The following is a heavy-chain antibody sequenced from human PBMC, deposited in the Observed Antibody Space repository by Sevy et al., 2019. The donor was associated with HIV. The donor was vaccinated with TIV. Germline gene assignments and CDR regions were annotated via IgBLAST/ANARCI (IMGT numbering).Heavy chain of an antibody. CDR2: ISYDGSNK. J-gene: IGHJ6*03. CDR3: ARSGSIAARRNYYYMDV. V-gene: IGHV3-30-3*01. Sequence: GGSRSLSFAASGFTFSSYPMPGVAQAPGKGLGGGPVISYDGSNKYYAHSVKGRFTISRENSKNTLYLQMNSLRAEDTAVYYCARSGSIAARRNYYYMDVWGKGTTVTVSS. D-gene: IGHD6-6*01. CDR1: GFTFSSYP.